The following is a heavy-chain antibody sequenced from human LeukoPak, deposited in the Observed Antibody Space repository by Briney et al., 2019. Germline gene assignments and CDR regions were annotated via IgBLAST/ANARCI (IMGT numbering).Heavy chain of an antibody. CDR1: GGSFSGYY. J-gene: IGHJ4*02. CDR2: INHSGST. Sequence: PSETLSLTCAVYGGSFSGYYWGWIRQPPGKGLEWIGEINHSGSTNYNPSLKSRVTISVDTSKNQFSLKLSSVTAADTAVYYCARELEVTTNYFDYWGQGTLVTVSS. D-gene: IGHD4-17*01. V-gene: IGHV4-34*01. CDR3: ARELEVTTNYFDY.